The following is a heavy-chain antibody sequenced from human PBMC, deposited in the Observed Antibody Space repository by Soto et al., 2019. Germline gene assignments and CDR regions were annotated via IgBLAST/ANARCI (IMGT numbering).Heavy chain of an antibody. D-gene: IGHD3-10*02. Sequence: GESLKISCKGSGYSFTSYWIGWVRQMPGKGLEWMGIIYPGDSDTRYSPSFQGQVTISADKSISTAYLQWSSLKASDTAMYYCAILLSLSRIPRFDFQHWGQGTLVTVSS. CDR2: IYPGDSDT. CDR3: AILLSLSRIPRFDFQH. CDR1: GYSFTSYW. J-gene: IGHJ1*01. V-gene: IGHV5-51*01.